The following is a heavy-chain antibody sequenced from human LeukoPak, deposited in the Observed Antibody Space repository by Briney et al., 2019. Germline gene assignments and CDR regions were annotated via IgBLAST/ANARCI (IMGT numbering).Heavy chain of an antibody. CDR1: GYTFTNYG. V-gene: IGHV1-18*01. D-gene: IGHD2-15*01. J-gene: IGHJ4*02. CDR2: VSAYADNT. CDR3: ARDCIGCHGFDY. Sequence: ASVKVSCKASGYTFTNYGITWVRQAPGQGLEWMGWVSAYADNTNYVQKIQGRVTMTTATSTSTAYMELRSLRSDDTAVYYCARDCIGCHGFDYWGQGTLVTVSS.